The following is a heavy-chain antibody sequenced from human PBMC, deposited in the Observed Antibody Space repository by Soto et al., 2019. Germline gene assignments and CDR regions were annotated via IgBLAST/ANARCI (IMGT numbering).Heavy chain of an antibody. J-gene: IGHJ4*02. CDR2: ITPYNGDR. V-gene: IGHV1-18*01. D-gene: IGHD1-26*01. Sequence: QVQLVQSGAEVKKPGASVKVSCKASGYTFNNVGISWVRQAPGQGLEWMGWITPYNGDRIYTQKLQGRVTMTADTSTSTAFMELRSLRPDDTAVHYCATGGPTIEFYWGQGTLVTVSS. CDR3: ATGGPTIEFY. CDR1: GYTFNNVG.